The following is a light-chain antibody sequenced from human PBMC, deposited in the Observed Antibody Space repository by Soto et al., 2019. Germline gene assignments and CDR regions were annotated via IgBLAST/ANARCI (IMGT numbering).Light chain of an antibody. V-gene: IGKV3-15*01. J-gene: IGKJ3*01. Sequence: VLTQSPATLSLSPGERATLSCRASQNVRNSLAWFQQRPGQAPRLLIYGASTRATGVPARFSGGGSGTEFTLTVSGLRSEDSATYYCQQYNAWPPLITFGPGPKWISN. CDR3: QQYNAWPPLIT. CDR2: GAS. CDR1: QNVRNS.